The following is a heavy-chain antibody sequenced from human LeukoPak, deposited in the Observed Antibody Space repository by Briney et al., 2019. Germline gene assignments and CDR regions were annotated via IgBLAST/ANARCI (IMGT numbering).Heavy chain of an antibody. CDR1: GYTFTSYD. D-gene: IGHD3-22*01. V-gene: IGHV1-8*01. CDR3: ARPIYYYDSSGYYYTPAFDY. J-gene: IGHJ4*02. CDR2: MNPNSGNT. Sequence: ASVKVSCKASGYTFTSYDINWMRQATGQGLEWMGWMNPNSGNTGYAQKFQGRVTMTRNTSISTAYMELSSLRSEDTAVYYCARPIYYYDSSGYYYTPAFDYWGQGTLVTVSS.